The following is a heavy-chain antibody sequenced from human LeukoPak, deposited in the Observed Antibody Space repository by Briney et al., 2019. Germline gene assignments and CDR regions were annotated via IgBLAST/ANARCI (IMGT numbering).Heavy chain of an antibody. Sequence: PSETLSLTCTVSGGSISSYYWSWIRQPPGKGLEWIGDIYYSGSTNYNPSLKSRVTISVDTSKNQFSLKLSSVTAADTAVYYCARAKDLGTSDYWGQGTLVTVSS. CDR1: GGSISSYY. J-gene: IGHJ4*02. V-gene: IGHV4-59*01. CDR3: ARAKDLGTSDY. CDR2: IYYSGST. D-gene: IGHD7-27*01.